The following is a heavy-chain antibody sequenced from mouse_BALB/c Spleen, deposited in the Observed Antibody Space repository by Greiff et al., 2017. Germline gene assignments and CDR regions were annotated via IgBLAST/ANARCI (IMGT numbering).Heavy chain of an antibody. V-gene: IGHV5-17*02. CDR1: GFTFSSFG. CDR3: ARAYRLYAMDY. J-gene: IGHJ4*01. Sequence: EVQRVESGGGLVQPGGSRKLSCAASGFTFSSFGMHWVRQAPEKGLEWVAYISSGSSTIYYADTVKGRFTISRDNPKNTLFLQMTSLRSEDTAMYYCARAYRLYAMDYWGQGTSVTVSS. CDR2: ISSGSSTI.